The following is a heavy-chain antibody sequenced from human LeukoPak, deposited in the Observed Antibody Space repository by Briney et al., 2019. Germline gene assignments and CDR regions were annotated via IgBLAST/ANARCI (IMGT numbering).Heavy chain of an antibody. J-gene: IGHJ5*02. D-gene: IGHD2-2*01. CDR1: GFTFSSYA. CDR2: ISGSGCST. V-gene: IGHV3-23*01. Sequence: GGSLRLSCAASGFTFSSYAMSWVRQAPGKGLEGVSAISGSGCSTYYEDSVKGRFTISRDNSKNTLYLQMNRLRAEDTAVYYCAKGSQDCSSTSCYFLSGFDPWGQGTLVTVSS. CDR3: AKGSQDCSSTSCYFLSGFDP.